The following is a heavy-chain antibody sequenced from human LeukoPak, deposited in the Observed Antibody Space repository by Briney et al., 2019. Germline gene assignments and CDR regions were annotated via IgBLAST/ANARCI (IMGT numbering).Heavy chain of an antibody. CDR1: GGSISSYY. J-gene: IGHJ4*02. CDR3: ATQNDYGDYTFDY. CDR2: IYYSGST. D-gene: IGHD4-17*01. V-gene: IGHV4-59*01. Sequence: PSETLSLTCTVSGGSISSYYWSWIRQPPGKGLEWVGYIYYSGSTNYNPSLKSRVTISVDTSKNQLSLKLSSVTAADTAVYYCATQNDYGDYTFDYWGQGTLVTVSS.